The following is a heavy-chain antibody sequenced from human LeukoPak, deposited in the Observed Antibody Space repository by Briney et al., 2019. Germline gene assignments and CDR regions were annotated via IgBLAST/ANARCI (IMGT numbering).Heavy chain of an antibody. D-gene: IGHD3-22*01. Sequence: ASVKVSCKVSGYTLTELSMHWVRQAPGKGLEWMGGFDPEDGETIYAQKFQGRVTMTEDTSTDTAYMEVSSLRSEDTAVYYCARRDTYYYDSGGYSFDAFDIWGQGTMVTVSS. J-gene: IGHJ3*02. CDR2: FDPEDGET. V-gene: IGHV1-24*01. CDR3: ARRDTYYYDSGGYSFDAFDI. CDR1: GYTLTELS.